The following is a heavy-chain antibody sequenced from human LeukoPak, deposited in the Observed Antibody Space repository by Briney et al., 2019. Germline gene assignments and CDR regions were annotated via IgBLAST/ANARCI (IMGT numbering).Heavy chain of an antibody. V-gene: IGHV3-48*03. CDR2: ISSSGSTI. CDR3: TKAISGTYTIQH. D-gene: IGHD6-19*01. Sequence: GGSLRLSCAASGFTFSSYEMNWVRQAPGKGLEWVSYISSSGSTIYYADSVKGRFTISRDNSNNTLYLQMNSLRAEDTAVYYCTKAISGTYTIQHRGQGTLATV. CDR1: GFTFSSYE. J-gene: IGHJ1*01.